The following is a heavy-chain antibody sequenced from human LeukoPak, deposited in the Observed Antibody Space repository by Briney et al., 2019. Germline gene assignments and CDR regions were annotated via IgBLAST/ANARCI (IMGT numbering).Heavy chain of an antibody. CDR1: GYSFTSYW. CDR2: IYPGGSDT. J-gene: IGHJ4*02. Sequence: GESLKISCKGSGYSFTSYWIGWVRQMPGKGLEWMGIIYPGGSDTRYSPSFQGQVTISVDKSITTVYLQWSSLKASDTAMYYCARFHVGTTPELDSWGRGTLVTVSS. CDR3: ARFHVGTTPELDS. D-gene: IGHD1-26*01. V-gene: IGHV5-51*01.